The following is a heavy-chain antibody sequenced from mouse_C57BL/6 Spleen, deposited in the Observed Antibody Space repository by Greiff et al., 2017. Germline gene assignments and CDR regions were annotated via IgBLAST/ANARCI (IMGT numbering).Heavy chain of an antibody. CDR3: AREESSNYALDY. CDR2: IYPGSGNT. J-gene: IGHJ2*01. V-gene: IGHV1-76*01. Sequence: VKLQESGAELVRPGASVKLSCKASGYTFTDYYINWVKQRPGQGLEWIARIYPGSGNTYYNEKFKGKSTLTAEKSSSTAYMQLSSLTSEDSAVYFCAREESSNYALDYWGQGTTLTVSS. CDR1: GYTFTDYY. D-gene: IGHD2-5*01.